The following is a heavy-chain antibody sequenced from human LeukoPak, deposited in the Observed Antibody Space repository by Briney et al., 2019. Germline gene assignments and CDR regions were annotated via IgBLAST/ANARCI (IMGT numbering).Heavy chain of an antibody. V-gene: IGHV3-30-3*01. J-gene: IGHJ4*02. D-gene: IGHD3-22*01. CDR3: ARESYYDTNTQDF. Sequence: GGSLRLSCAASGFTVSSNYMSWVRQAPGKGLEWVAFISNDGSNTYYADSMKGRFTISRDNSKSTLYLQINNLRTEDTAIYFYARESYYDTNTQDFWGQGTLVTVSS. CDR2: ISNDGSNT. CDR1: GFTVSSNY.